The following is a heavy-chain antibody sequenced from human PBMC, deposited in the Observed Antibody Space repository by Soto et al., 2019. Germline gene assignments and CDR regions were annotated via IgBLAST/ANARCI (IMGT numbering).Heavy chain of an antibody. Sequence: QLQLQESGPGLVKPSETLSLTCTFSGGSISSSSYYWGWMRQPPGKGLAWIGRIYYSGSTYYNPSLRSRVTDSVDTSKNQFSLNLSSVADADTPLYYWASLHCSGGSCYINYWGQGTLVTVSS. CDR3: ASLHCSGGSCYINY. V-gene: IGHV4-39*01. D-gene: IGHD2-15*01. CDR1: GGSISSSSYY. CDR2: IYYSGST. J-gene: IGHJ4*02.